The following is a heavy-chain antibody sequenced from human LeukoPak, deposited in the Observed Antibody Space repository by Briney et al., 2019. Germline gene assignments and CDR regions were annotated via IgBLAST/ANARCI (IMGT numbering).Heavy chain of an antibody. CDR1: GGSISSYY. CDR2: IYYSGST. CDR3: ARGGDSSGYYYPVFDY. J-gene: IGHJ4*02. Sequence: SETLSLTCTVSGGSISSYYWSWIRQPPGKGLEWIGNIYYSGSTNYNPSLKSRVTISVDTSKNQFPLKLSSVTAADTAVYYCARGGDSSGYYYPVFDYWGQGTLVTVS. D-gene: IGHD3-22*01. V-gene: IGHV4-59*01.